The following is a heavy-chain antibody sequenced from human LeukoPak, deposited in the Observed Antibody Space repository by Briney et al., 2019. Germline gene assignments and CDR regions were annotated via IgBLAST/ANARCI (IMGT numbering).Heavy chain of an antibody. CDR1: GGSFSGYY. Sequence: PSETLSLTCAVYGGSFSGYYWSWIRQPPGKGLEWIGEINHSGSTNYNPSLKSRVTISVDTSKNQFSLKLSSVTAADTAVYYCARDQGGYKKRGWFDPWGQGTLVTVSS. J-gene: IGHJ5*02. V-gene: IGHV4-34*01. D-gene: IGHD5-24*01. CDR3: ARDQGGYKKRGWFDP. CDR2: INHSGST.